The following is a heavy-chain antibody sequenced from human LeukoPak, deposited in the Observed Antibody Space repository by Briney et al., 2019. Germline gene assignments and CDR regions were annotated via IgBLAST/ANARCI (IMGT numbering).Heavy chain of an antibody. Sequence: PGGSLRLSCAASGFTFSSYAMSWVRQAPGKGLEWVSAISGSGGSTWYADSVKGRFSISRDNSKNTLYLQMNSLRAEDTAVYYCARETRYYDSSGYYNTLASGFDIWGQGTMVTVSS. CDR2: ISGSGGST. CDR3: ARETRYYDSSGYYNTLASGFDI. V-gene: IGHV3-23*01. D-gene: IGHD3-22*01. CDR1: GFTFSSYA. J-gene: IGHJ3*02.